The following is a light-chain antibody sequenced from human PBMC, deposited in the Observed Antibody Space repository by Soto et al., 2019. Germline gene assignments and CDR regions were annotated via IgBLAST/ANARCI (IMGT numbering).Light chain of an antibody. V-gene: IGLV2-23*01. J-gene: IGLJ1*01. CDR2: EGS. Sequence: QSALTQPASVSGSPGQSITISCTGTSSDVGSYNLVSWYQQHPGKAPKLMIYEGSKRPSGFSNLFSGSKSGNTASLTISVLQAEDESDYYCCSYSGSSTYVFGTGTKLTVL. CDR3: CSYSGSSTYV. CDR1: SSDVGSYNL.